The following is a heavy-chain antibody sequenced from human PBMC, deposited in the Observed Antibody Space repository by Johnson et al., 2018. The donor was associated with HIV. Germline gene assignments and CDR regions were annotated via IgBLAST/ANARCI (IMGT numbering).Heavy chain of an antibody. Sequence: QVQLVESRAVVVQPGRSLSLSCAASGFTFSSYGMHWVRQPPGKGLEWVAVILYDGSNKYYADSVEDRFTISRYNSKKTLYLQMNSLRAEDTAVYYCAKDLPGTSRQEAFDIWGQGTKVTVSS. CDR3: AKDLPGTSRQEAFDI. CDR1: GFTFSSYG. V-gene: IGHV3-33*06. CDR2: ILYDGSNK. J-gene: IGHJ3*02. D-gene: IGHD2-2*01.